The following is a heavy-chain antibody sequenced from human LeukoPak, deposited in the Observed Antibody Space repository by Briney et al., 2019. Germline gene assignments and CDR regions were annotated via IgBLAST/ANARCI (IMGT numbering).Heavy chain of an antibody. CDR2: INPNSGGT. D-gene: IGHD3-10*01. V-gene: IGHV1-2*02. CDR3: ARVGYYGSGSYYQFDY. J-gene: IGHJ4*02. CDR1: GYTFTGYY. Sequence: ASVKVSCKASGYTFTGYYMHWVRQAPGQGLEWMGWINPNSGGTNYAQKFQGRVTMTRDTSISTAYMELSRLRSDDTAVYYCARVGYYGSGSYYQFDYWGQGTLVTVSS.